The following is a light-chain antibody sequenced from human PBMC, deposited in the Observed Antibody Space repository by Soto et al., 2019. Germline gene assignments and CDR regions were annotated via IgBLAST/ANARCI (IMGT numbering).Light chain of an antibody. V-gene: IGKV1-39*01. CDR1: QSISNF. CDR3: QQSYDSPVT. Sequence: DIQMTQSPSSLSASVGDRVTITCRASQSISNFLSWYQHRPGKAPKLLIYAASTLQSGVPSRFSGSGSGTDFTLTISSVQPEDFAAYYCQQSYDSPVTFGQGTRLDSK. CDR2: AAS. J-gene: IGKJ5*01.